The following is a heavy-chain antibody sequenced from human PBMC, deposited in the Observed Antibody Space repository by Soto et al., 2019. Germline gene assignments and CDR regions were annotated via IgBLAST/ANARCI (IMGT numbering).Heavy chain of an antibody. V-gene: IGHV3-23*01. J-gene: IGHJ4*02. CDR3: AKQAGYCSSTSCAKHFDY. D-gene: IGHD2-2*01. CDR1: GFTFSSYA. CDR2: ISGSGGST. Sequence: EVQLLESGGGLVQPGGSLRLSCAASGFTFSSYAMSWVRQAPGKGLEWVSAISGSGGSTYYADSVKGRFTISRDNSKNTLYLQMNSRRAEDTAVYYCAKQAGYCSSTSCAKHFDYWGQGTLVTVSS.